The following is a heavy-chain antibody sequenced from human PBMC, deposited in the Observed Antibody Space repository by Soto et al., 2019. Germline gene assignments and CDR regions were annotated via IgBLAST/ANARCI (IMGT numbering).Heavy chain of an antibody. V-gene: IGHV3-21*06. CDR1: GFTFSRYS. CDR2: ISGGGNTK. CDR3: ARVAY. Sequence: EVQLVESGGGLVKPGGSLRLSCVASGFTFSRYSINWFRQAPGKGLEWVSSISGGGNTKSYANSVKGRFTISRDNAKNSLYLEMNSLRPEDTAVYYCARVAYWGQGTLVTVSS. J-gene: IGHJ4*02.